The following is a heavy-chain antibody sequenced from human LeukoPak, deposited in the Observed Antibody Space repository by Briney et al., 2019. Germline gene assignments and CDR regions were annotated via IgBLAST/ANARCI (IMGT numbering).Heavy chain of an antibody. V-gene: IGHV4-39*01. Sequence: SETLSLTCTVSGGSISSSSYYWGWIRQPPGKGLEWIGSIYYSGSTYYNPSLKSRVTISVDTSKNQFSLKLSSVTAADTAVYYCARTDYSNTNWFDPWGQGTLVTVSS. CDR2: IYYSGST. J-gene: IGHJ5*02. CDR3: ARTDYSNTNWFDP. D-gene: IGHD4-11*01. CDR1: GGSISSSSYY.